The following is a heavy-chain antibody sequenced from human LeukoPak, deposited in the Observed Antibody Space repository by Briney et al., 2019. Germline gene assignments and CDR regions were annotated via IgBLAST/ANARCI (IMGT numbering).Heavy chain of an antibody. CDR3: ARRSREYHFLGGFYPPPPRFDY. Sequence: SETLSLTCAVYGGSFSGYYWSWIRQPPGKGLEWIGEINHSGSTNYNPSLKSRVTISVDTSKNQFSLKLSSVTAADTAVYYCARRSREYHFLGGFYPPPPRFDYWGQGTLVTVSS. V-gene: IGHV4-34*01. CDR2: INHSGST. J-gene: IGHJ4*02. CDR1: GGSFSGYY. D-gene: IGHD3-3*01.